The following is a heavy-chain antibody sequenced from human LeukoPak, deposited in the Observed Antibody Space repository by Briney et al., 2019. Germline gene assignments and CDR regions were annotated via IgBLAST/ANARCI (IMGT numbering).Heavy chain of an antibody. V-gene: IGHV1-18*01. Sequence: ASVKVSCKASGYTFTSYGISWVRQAPGQGLEWMGWISAYNGNTNYAQKLQGRVTMTTDTSTSTAYMELRSLRSDDTAVYYCARDREGVVPAASYYYYYMDVWGKGTTVTISS. D-gene: IGHD2-2*01. CDR1: GYTFTSYG. CDR3: ARDREGVVPAASYYYYYMDV. J-gene: IGHJ6*03. CDR2: ISAYNGNT.